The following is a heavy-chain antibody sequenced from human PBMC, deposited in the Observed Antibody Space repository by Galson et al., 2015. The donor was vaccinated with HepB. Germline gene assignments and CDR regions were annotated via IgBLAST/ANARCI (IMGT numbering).Heavy chain of an antibody. CDR3: ARDDCSSGRCSQGDY. J-gene: IGHJ4*02. CDR2: TYYRSKWYN. Sequence: CAISGDSVSSNSAAWNWIRQSPSGGLEWLGRTYYRSKWYNNYAASVKSRISINPDTSNNQFSLQLNSVAPEDTAVYYCARDDCSSGRCSQGDYWGQGTLVTVSS. CDR1: GDSVSSNSAA. V-gene: IGHV6-1*01. D-gene: IGHD2-15*01.